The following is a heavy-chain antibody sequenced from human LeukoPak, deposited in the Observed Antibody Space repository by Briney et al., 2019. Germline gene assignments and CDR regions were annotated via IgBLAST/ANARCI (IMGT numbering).Heavy chain of an antibody. Sequence: GGSLRLSFVGSGFTFSNYWVHWVRQAPGKGLIWVSRIRFDGSSTMYADSVKGRFTISRDNAKNTLYLHMNSLRAEDTAVYYCARDYYYSSWGQGTLVTVSS. CDR3: ARDYYYSS. D-gene: IGHD3-16*01. V-gene: IGHV3-74*03. CDR1: GFTFSNYW. J-gene: IGHJ5*02. CDR2: IRFDGSST.